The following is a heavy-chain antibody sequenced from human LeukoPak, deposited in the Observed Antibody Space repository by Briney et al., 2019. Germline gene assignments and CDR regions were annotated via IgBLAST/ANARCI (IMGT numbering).Heavy chain of an antibody. Sequence: GESLRISCKGSGYSFTSYWIGWVRQMPGKGLEWMGIISPGDSDTRYSPSFQGQVGISADKSISTAYLQWSSVKASDTAMYYCARLRSGWDFDYWGQGSLVTVSS. D-gene: IGHD6-19*01. CDR1: GYSFTSYW. CDR3: ARLRSGWDFDY. J-gene: IGHJ4*02. V-gene: IGHV5-51*01. CDR2: ISPGDSDT.